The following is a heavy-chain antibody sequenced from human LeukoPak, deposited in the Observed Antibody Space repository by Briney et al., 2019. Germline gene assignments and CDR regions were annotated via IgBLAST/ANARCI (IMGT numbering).Heavy chain of an antibody. D-gene: IGHD2-15*01. Sequence: GGSLRLSCTASGFTFGDYAMSWVRRAPGKGLEWVGFIRSKAYGGTTEYAASVKGRFTISRDDSKSIAYLQMNSLKTEDTAVYYCTRAPLYCSGGSCQRPIDYWGQGTLVTVSS. V-gene: IGHV3-49*04. CDR3: TRAPLYCSGGSCQRPIDY. CDR1: GFTFGDYA. CDR2: IRSKAYGGTT. J-gene: IGHJ4*02.